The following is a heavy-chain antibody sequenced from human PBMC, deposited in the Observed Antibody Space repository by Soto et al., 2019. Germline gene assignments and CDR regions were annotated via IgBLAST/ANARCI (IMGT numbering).Heavy chain of an antibody. CDR2: ISGSGGST. Sequence: HPGGSLRLSCAASGFTFSSYAMSWVRQAPRKGLEWVSAISGSGGSTYYADSVKGRFTISRDNSKNTLYLQMNSLRAEDTAVYYCAKSTAVAGSVYGMDVWGQGTTVTVSS. CDR3: AKSTAVAGSVYGMDV. D-gene: IGHD6-19*01. J-gene: IGHJ6*02. CDR1: GFTFSSYA. V-gene: IGHV3-23*01.